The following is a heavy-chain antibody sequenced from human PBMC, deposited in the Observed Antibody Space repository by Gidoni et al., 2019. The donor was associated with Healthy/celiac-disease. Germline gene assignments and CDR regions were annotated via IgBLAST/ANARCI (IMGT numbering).Heavy chain of an antibody. J-gene: IGHJ6*02. CDR2: IIPIFGTA. Sequence: WVRQAPGQGLAWMGRIIPIFGTANYAQKFQGRVTITADESTSTAYMELSSLRSEDTAVYYCARSSSSSDVWGQGTTVTVSS. CDR3: ARSSSSSDV. V-gene: IGHV1-69*15. D-gene: IGHD6-13*01.